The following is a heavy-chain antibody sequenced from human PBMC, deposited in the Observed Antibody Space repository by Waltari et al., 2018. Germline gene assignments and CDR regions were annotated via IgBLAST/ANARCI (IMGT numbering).Heavy chain of an antibody. CDR1: GYIFTDYG. V-gene: IGHV1-18*01. CDR2: VSTFNDYR. Sequence: QVQLVQSGGEVKKPGASVKVSCKASGYIFTDYGISWVRQAPGKGLEWMGWVSTFNDYRSYAQNLRGRVNMTTDRSTNTVYMELESLRSDDTAVYYCARDAVGATHLDYWGQGTLVTVSS. J-gene: IGHJ4*02. CDR3: ARDAVGATHLDY. D-gene: IGHD1-26*01.